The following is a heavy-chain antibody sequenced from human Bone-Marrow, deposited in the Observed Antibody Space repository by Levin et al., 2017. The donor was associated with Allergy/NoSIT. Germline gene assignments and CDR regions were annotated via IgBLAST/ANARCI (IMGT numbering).Heavy chain of an antibody. V-gene: IGHV3-33*01. Sequence: PGGSLRLSCAASGFVFSSYGMHWVRQAPGKGLEWVAVIWYDGSKTYYGNSVKGRFSISRDNSKKMLYLQMSSLRVDDTAVYYCARGRAYNGYDEYYFEKWGQGTLVSVSS. CDR1: GFVFSSYG. J-gene: IGHJ4*02. CDR3: ARGRAYNGYDEYYFEK. CDR2: IWYDGSKT. D-gene: IGHD5-12*01.